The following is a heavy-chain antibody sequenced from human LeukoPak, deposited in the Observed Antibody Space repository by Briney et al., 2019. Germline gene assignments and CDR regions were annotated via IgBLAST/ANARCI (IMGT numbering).Heavy chain of an antibody. CDR3: ARNGVTFGGVIGYWYFDL. J-gene: IGHJ2*01. CDR1: GGSISNYY. D-gene: IGHD3-16*02. CDR2: IIPSGSI. V-gene: IGHV4-4*07. Sequence: SETLSLTCTVSGGSISNYYWGWIRQPAGRGLEWIGRIIPSGSINYNPSLESRVTMSVDTSKNQFSLKLNSVTAADTAVYFCARNGVTFGGVIGYWYFDLWGRGSLVTVSS.